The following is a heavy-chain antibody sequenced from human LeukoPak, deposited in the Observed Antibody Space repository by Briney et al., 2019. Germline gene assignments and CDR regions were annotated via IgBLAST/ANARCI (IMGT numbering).Heavy chain of an antibody. D-gene: IGHD6-19*01. J-gene: IGHJ4*02. CDR2: IYYSGST. V-gene: IGHV4-39*07. CDR1: GGSISSGGYS. Sequence: TSETLSLTCAVSGGSISSGGYSWSWIRQPPGKGLEWIGSIYYSGSTYYNPSLKSRVTISVDTSKNQFSLKLSSVTAADTAVYYCARTVVSSGWYYFDYWGQGTLVTVSS. CDR3: ARTVVSSGWYYFDY.